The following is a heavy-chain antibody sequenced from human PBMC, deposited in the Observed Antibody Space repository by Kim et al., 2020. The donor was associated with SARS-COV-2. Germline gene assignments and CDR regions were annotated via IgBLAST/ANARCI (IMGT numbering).Heavy chain of an antibody. CDR3: ARDRQRAGTGVDY. D-gene: IGHD6-19*01. CDR2: TYYRSKWYS. V-gene: IGHV6-1*01. J-gene: IGHJ4*02. CDR1: GDSISSDSAA. Sequence: SQTLSLTCAISGDSISSDSAAWNWIRQSPSGGLEWLGRTYYRSKWYSDYALSVKGRITINPDTSKNQFSLQLNSVTPEDMAVYYCARDRQRAGTGVDYWGQGTLVTVSS.